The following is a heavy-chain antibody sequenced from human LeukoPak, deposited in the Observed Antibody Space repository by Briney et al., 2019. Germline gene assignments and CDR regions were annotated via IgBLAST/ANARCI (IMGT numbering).Heavy chain of an antibody. CDR2: INQSGST. Sequence: PSETLSLTCAVYGGSFSDYYWSWIRQPPGKGLEWIGEINQSGSTNYNPSLKSRVTISVDTSKNQFSLKLSSVTAADTAVYYCAREPHSMKYYYGSGSLAGILDVWGKGTTVTVSS. D-gene: IGHD3-10*01. V-gene: IGHV4-34*01. CDR3: AREPHSMKYYYGSGSLAGILDV. J-gene: IGHJ6*04. CDR1: GGSFSDYY.